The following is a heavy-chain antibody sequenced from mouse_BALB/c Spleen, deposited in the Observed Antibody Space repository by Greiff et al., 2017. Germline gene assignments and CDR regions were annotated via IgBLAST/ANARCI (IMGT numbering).Heavy chain of an antibody. CDR1: GFSLTSYG. Sequence: VQLQESGPGLVAPSQSLSITCTVSGFSLTSYGVHWVRQPPGKGLEWLGVIWAGGSTNYNSALMSRLSISKDNSKSQVFLKMNSLQTDDTAMYYCASLLRLTYWGQGTLVTVSA. V-gene: IGHV2-9*02. J-gene: IGHJ3*01. CDR3: ASLLRLTY. CDR2: IWAGGST. D-gene: IGHD1-2*01.